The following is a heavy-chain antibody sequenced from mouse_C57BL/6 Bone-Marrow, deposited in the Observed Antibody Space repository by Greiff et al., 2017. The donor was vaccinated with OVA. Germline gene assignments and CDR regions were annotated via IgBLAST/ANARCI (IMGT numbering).Heavy chain of an antibody. CDR3: TTGDYDWLAD. D-gene: IGHD2-4*01. CDR1: GFNIKDDY. CDR2: IDPENGDT. J-gene: IGHJ3*01. V-gene: IGHV14-4*01. Sequence: EVQLQQSGAELVRPGASVKLSCTASGFNIKDDYMHWVKQRPEQGLEWIGWIDPENGDTEYASKFQGKATITADTSSNTAYLQLSSRTSEDTAVYYCTTGDYDWLADWGQGTLVTVSA.